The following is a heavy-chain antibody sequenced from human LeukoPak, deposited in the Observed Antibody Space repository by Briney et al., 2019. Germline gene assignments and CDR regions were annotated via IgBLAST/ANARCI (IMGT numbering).Heavy chain of an antibody. CDR3: VSWAGGTSDVAPFDY. D-gene: IGHD2-21*01. CDR1: GYTFTDYY. CDR2: ITRSSGAT. J-gene: IGHJ4*02. Sequence: GASVKVSCKASGYTFTDYYIHWVRQAPKQGFEWMGWITRSSGATKFGQRFQGRVTLTRDTSISTFYMEMSNLRSDDAAVYYCVSWAGGTSDVAPFDYWGQGTLVTVSS. V-gene: IGHV1-2*02.